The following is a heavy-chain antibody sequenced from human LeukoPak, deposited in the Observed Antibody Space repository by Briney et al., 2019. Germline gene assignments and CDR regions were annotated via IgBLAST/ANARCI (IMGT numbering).Heavy chain of an antibody. Sequence: SVKVSCKASGYTFTDYYIHWVRQAPGHGLEWMGRIIPILGIANYAQKFQGRVTITTDKSTSTAYMELRSLRSEDTAVYYCARVDTAMVIDYWGQGNLVTVSS. J-gene: IGHJ4*02. D-gene: IGHD5-18*01. CDR1: GYTFTDYY. V-gene: IGHV1-69*02. CDR3: ARVDTAMVIDY. CDR2: IIPILGIA.